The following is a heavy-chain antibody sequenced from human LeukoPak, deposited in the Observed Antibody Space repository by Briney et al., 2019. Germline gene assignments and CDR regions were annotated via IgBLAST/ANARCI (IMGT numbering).Heavy chain of an antibody. CDR1: GGSFSGHS. V-gene: IGHV4-34*01. CDR3: AAKSKDRRIQLWSRNWFDP. CDR2: ISHTGSF. J-gene: IGHJ5*02. Sequence: RTSETLSLTCAVYGGSFSGHSWSWIRQAPGKGLEWIGEISHTGSFNYNPSLKSRVTISADTSKNQFSLRLSSVTAADTAVYYCAAKSKDRRIQLWSRNWFDPWGQGTLVTVSS. D-gene: IGHD5-18*01.